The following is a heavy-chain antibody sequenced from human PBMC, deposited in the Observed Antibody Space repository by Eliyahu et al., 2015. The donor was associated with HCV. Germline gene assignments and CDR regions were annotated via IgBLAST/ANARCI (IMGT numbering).Heavy chain of an antibody. D-gene: IGHD4-11*01. V-gene: IGHV3-23*01. J-gene: IGHJ4*02. CDR3: AKVGEPYSYYDY. CDR2: ISGSGGTT. Sequence: EVQLLESGGGLVQPGGPLTXSCTASGFAFSSYAINWVRQAPGKGLEWVSAISGSGGTTYYTDSMKGRITISRDNSKNTLYLQMSSLRAEDTATYYCAKVGEPYSYYDYWGQGTLVTVSS. CDR1: GFAFSSYA.